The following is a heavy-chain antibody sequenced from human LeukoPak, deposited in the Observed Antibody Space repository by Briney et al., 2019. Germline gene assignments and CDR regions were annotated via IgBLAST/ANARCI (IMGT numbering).Heavy chain of an antibody. V-gene: IGHV5-51*01. J-gene: IGHJ6*02. Sequence: GESLKISCKGSGYSFTSYWIGWVRQMPGKGLEWMGIIYPGDSDTRYSPSFQGQVTISVDKSISTAYLQWSSLKASDTAMYYCARHWAGSNFYYYGMDVWGQGTTVIVSS. D-gene: IGHD1-7*01. CDR2: IYPGDSDT. CDR1: GYSFTSYW. CDR3: ARHWAGSNFYYYGMDV.